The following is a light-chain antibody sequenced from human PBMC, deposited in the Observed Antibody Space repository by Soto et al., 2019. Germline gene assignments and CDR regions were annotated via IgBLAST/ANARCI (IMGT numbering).Light chain of an antibody. CDR2: LGS. V-gene: IGKV2-28*01. Sequence: DIVMTQSPLSLPVTPGEPASISCRSRHSLLHSNGYNYLDWYLQKPGQSPQLLIYLGSNRASGVPDRFSGSGSGTDFTLKISRVEAEDVGVYYCMQALQTRTFGQGTKVDI. CDR3: MQALQTRT. J-gene: IGKJ1*01. CDR1: HSLLHSNGYNY.